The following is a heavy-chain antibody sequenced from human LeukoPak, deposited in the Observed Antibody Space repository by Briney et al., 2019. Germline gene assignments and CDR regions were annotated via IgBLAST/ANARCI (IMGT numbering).Heavy chain of an antibody. CDR2: ISAYNGDT. CDR3: GRVDMATTKDY. V-gene: IGHV1-18*01. D-gene: IGHD5-24*01. J-gene: IGHJ4*02. CDR1: GYTFTSYG. Sequence: GASVKVSCKASGYTFTSYGITWVRQAPGQGLEWMGWISAYNGDTKYGQNFQGRVTMTTDTSTTTAYMDLRSLNSDDTAVYYCGRVDMATTKDYWGQGTLVTVSS.